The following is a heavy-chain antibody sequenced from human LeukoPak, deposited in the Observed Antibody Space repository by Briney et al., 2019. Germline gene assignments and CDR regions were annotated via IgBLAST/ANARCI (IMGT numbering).Heavy chain of an antibody. V-gene: IGHV3-15*01. CDR2: LKSKTDGGTT. D-gene: IGHD3-10*01. CDR3: TTYRKSSGSYSPCDY. J-gene: IGHJ4*02. CDR1: GFTFSSAW. Sequence: GGSLRLSCAASGFTFSSAWMSWVRQAPGKGLEWVGRLKSKTDGGTTDYAAPVKGRFTISRDDSKNTLYLQMNSLKTEDTAVCYCTTYRKSSGSYSPCDYWGQGTLVTVSS.